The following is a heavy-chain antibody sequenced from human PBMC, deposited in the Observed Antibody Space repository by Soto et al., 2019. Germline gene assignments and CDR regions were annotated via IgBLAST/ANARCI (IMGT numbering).Heavy chain of an antibody. CDR2: IIPNLGIA. V-gene: IGHV1-46*01. CDR1: GYTFTSYY. D-gene: IGHD1-26*01. CDR3: ARDGVGAPGWFDP. Sequence: ASVKVSCKASGYTFTSYYMHWVRQAPGQGLEWMGRIIPNLGIANYAQKFQGRVTMTTDTSTSTAYMELSSLRSDDAAVYYCARDGVGAPGWFDPWGQGTLVTVS. J-gene: IGHJ5*02.